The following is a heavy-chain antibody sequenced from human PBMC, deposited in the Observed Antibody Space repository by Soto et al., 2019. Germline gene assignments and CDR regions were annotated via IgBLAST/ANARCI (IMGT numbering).Heavy chain of an antibody. J-gene: IGHJ5*02. CDR2: IYSTGST. CDR3: ARDEYYDSNNWFDT. CDR1: GGSIKNYY. Sequence: SETLSLTCTVSGGSIKNYYWSWIRQPAGKGLEWIGRIYSTGSTNYSASLKSRVTMSVDTSNNQFSLRLRSVTAADTAVYYCARDEYYDSNNWFDTWGQGTLVTVSS. V-gene: IGHV4-4*07. D-gene: IGHD3-22*01.